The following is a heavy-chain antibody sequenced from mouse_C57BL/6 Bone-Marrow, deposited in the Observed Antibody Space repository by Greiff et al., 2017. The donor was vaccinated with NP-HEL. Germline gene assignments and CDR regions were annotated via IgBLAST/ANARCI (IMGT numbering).Heavy chain of an antibody. CDR2: ISYSGST. V-gene: IGHV3-8*01. CDR3: ARYGGNYWYFEG. J-gene: IGHJ1*03. D-gene: IGHD1-1*02. CDR1: GYSITSDY. Sequence: VQLKESGPGLAKPSQTLSLTCSVTGYSITSDYWNWIRKFPGHKLEYMGYISYSGSTYYNPSLKSRISISRDTSKTHYYLQLNSVTTDDTAKYYCARYGGNYWYFEGWGTGTTVTVAS.